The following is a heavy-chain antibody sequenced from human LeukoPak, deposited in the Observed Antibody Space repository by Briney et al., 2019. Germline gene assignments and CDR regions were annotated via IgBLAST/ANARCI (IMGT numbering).Heavy chain of an antibody. CDR2: INSRTDGGTT. Sequence: KPGGSLRLSCAASGFTFSNAWMSWVRQAPGKGLVWVGRINSRTDGGTTDYVAPVKGGFSISRDDAKNTLYLKMNSLKTEDTAVYYCARERARALAYGMDVWGQGTTVTVSS. J-gene: IGHJ6*02. CDR1: GFTFSNAW. V-gene: IGHV3-15*01. CDR3: ARERARALAYGMDV.